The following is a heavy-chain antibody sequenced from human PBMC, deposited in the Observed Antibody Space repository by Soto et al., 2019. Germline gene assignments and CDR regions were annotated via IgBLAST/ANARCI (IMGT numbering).Heavy chain of an antibody. Sequence: QVQLQQWGAGLLKPSETLSLTCAVYGGSFSGYYWSWIRQPPGKGLEWIGEINHSGSTNYNPSLNSRVTITVDTAKNLFSLKLRSVTAADTAVYYCARGPLRVNMVRGRGEFDPWGQGTLVTVSS. CDR3: ARGPLRVNMVRGRGEFDP. CDR2: INHSGST. CDR1: GGSFSGYY. V-gene: IGHV4-34*01. D-gene: IGHD3-10*01. J-gene: IGHJ5*02.